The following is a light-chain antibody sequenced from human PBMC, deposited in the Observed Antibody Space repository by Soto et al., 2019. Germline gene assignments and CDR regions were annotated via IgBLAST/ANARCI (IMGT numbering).Light chain of an antibody. J-gene: IGLJ2*01. Sequence: QSVLTQPPSVSAAPGQKVTISCSGSSSNIGNNYVSWYQQLPGTAPKLLIYDNNKRPSGIPDRFSGSNSGTSATLGITGLKTGDEADYYCGTWDSSLSAGVFGGGTKLTVL. CDR3: GTWDSSLSAGV. CDR1: SSNIGNNY. CDR2: DNN. V-gene: IGLV1-51*01.